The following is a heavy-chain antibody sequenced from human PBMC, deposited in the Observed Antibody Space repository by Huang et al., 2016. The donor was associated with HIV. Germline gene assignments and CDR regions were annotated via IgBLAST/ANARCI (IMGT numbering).Heavy chain of an antibody. J-gene: IGHJ4*02. CDR2: RSYDGKTK. Sequence: QVQLVESGGGVVQPGRYLRISCAASGFTFSSYGMHWVRQAPGKGLKWVAVRSYDGKTKYDADSGKGRFSISRDNSKTTVYLQLNSLRVEDTAVYYCAKGGSAAAVLDFWGQGTLVTVSS. CDR1: GFTFSSYG. CDR3: AKGGSAAAVLDF. D-gene: IGHD6-13*01. V-gene: IGHV3-30*18.